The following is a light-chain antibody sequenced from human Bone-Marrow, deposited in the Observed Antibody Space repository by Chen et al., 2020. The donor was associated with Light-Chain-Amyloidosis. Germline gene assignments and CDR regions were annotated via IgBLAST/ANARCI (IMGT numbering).Light chain of an antibody. CDR3: QQYATSPWT. CDR1: QSVTGSH. CDR2: AAS. J-gene: IGKJ1*01. V-gene: IGKV3-20*01. Sequence: EILLTQSPGTLSLSPGERVTLSCRASQSVTGSHLAWYQQKPGQAPRLLIYAASTRATGVPDRFRGSGSGTDFTLTISRLEPEDFAVYYCQQYATSPWTFGRGIKVEMK.